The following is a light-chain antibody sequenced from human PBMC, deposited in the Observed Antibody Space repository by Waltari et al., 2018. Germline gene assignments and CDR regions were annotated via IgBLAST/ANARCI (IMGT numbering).Light chain of an antibody. CDR1: TSNIGSNS. CDR2: YND. V-gene: IGLV1-36*01. Sequence: QSVLTQPPSASEAARKSVTISCSGSTSNIGSNSVSWYQQFPGTAPKLLIYYNDHRASGVSYRFSGSKSDTSASLAISGLQTEDEADYYCAVWDDSLNGGLFGGGTRLTVL. CDR3: AVWDDSLNGGL. J-gene: IGLJ2*01.